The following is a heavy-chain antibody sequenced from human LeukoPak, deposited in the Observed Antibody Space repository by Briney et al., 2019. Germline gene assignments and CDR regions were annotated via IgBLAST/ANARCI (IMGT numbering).Heavy chain of an antibody. CDR2: ISGYNGHT. V-gene: IGHV1-18*01. D-gene: IGHD2-21*02. CDR3: ARDLTYCGGDCYSPFDF. J-gene: IGHJ4*02. Sequence: ASVKVSCKASGYTFTSYGISWVRQAPGQGLEWMGWISGYNGHTNYAQKVQGRVTVTTDTSTSTAYMELRSLRSDDTAMYYCARDLTYCGGDCYSPFDFWGQGTLVTVS. CDR1: GYTFTSYG.